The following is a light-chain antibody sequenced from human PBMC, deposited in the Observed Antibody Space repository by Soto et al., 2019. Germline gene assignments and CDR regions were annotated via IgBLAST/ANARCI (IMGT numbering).Light chain of an antibody. J-gene: IGKJ1*01. CDR1: QSVSSSY. V-gene: IGKV3-20*01. Sequence: EIVLTPSPGPLSLSPGERATLSCRASQSVSSSYLAWYQQKPGQAPRLLIYGASSRATGIPDRFSGSGSGTDFTLTISRLEPEDFAVYYCQQYCSSPPWTFGQGTKVEIK. CDR2: GAS. CDR3: QQYCSSPPWT.